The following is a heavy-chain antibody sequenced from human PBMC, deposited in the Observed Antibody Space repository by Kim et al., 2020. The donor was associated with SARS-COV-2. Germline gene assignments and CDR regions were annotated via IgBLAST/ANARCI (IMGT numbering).Heavy chain of an antibody. J-gene: IGHJ6*02. Sequence: GGSLRLSCAASGFTFSSYSMNWVRQAPGKGLEWVSSISSSSSYIYYADSVKGRFTISRDNAKNSLYLQMNSLRAEDTAVYYCARDLRTHPVYTITRGGMDVWGQGTTVTVSS. CDR1: GFTFSSYS. CDR2: ISSSSSYI. V-gene: IGHV3-21*01. D-gene: IGHD5-12*01. CDR3: ARDLRTHPVYTITRGGMDV.